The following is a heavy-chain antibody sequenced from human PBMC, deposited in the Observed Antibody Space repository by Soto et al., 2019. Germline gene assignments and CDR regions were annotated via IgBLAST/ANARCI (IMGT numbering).Heavy chain of an antibody. CDR2: INAGNGNT. CDR1: GYTFTSYA. V-gene: IGHV1-3*01. J-gene: IGHJ4*02. Sequence: GASVKVSCKASGYTFTSYAMHWVRQAPGQRLEWMGWINAGNGNTKYSQKFQGRVTITRDTSASTAYMELSSLRSEDTAVYYCARCLVYYDSSGHLDYWGQGTLVTVSS. D-gene: IGHD3-22*01. CDR3: ARCLVYYDSSGHLDY.